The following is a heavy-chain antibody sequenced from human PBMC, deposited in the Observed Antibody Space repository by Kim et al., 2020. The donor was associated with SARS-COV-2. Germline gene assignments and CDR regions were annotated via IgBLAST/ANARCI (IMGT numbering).Heavy chain of an antibody. Sequence: GGSLRLSCAASGFTFDDYGMSWVRQVPGKGLEWVADITWNGDTTNYADSVKGRFTITRDNANNSLFLQANSLRGDDTALYYCAREMAACEGGYYYYGLDVWGRGTTVTVSS. CDR1: GFTFDDYG. CDR2: ITWNGDTT. J-gene: IGHJ6*02. D-gene: IGHD2-15*01. CDR3: AREMAACEGGYYYYGLDV. V-gene: IGHV3-20*04.